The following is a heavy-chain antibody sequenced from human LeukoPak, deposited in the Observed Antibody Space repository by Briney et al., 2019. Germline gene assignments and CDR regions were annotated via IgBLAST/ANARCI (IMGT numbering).Heavy chain of an antibody. CDR2: IYSSGST. CDR1: GGSISSGSYY. D-gene: IGHD3-3*01. J-gene: IGHJ2*01. Sequence: SETLSLTCTVSGGSISSGSYYWSWIRQPDGKRLEWIGRIYSSGSTNYNPSLKSRVTISVDTSKNQFSLKLSSVTAADTAVYYCASTRNYDLWSGSGYFDLWGRGTLVTVSS. V-gene: IGHV4-61*02. CDR3: ASTRNYDLWSGSGYFDL.